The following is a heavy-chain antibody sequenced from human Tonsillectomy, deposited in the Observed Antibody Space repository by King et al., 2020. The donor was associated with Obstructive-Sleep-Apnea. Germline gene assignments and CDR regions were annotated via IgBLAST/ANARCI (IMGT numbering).Heavy chain of an antibody. CDR3: ARDTLYYYGSGSLVDY. Sequence: QVQLVESGGGVVQPGRSLRLSCGASGFTFSSYAMHWVRQAPGKGLEWVAGISYDGSNKYYADSGKGRFTISRDNSKNTLYLQMNSLRAEDTAVYYCARDTLYYYGSGSLVDYWGQGTLVTVSS. J-gene: IGHJ4*02. V-gene: IGHV3-30*04. D-gene: IGHD3-10*01. CDR1: GFTFSSYA. CDR2: ISYDGSNK.